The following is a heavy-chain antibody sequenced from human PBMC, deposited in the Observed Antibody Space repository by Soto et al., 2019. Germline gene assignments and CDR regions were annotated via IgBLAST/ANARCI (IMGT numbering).Heavy chain of an antibody. J-gene: IGHJ4*02. Sequence: ASVKVSCKASGYTFTSYGMSWVRQAPGQGLEWMGWISAYNGNTNYAQKLQGRVTMTTDTSTSTAYMELRSLRSDDTAVYYCARAAYYCSGGSCYPYYFDYWGQGPLVTVSS. CDR2: ISAYNGNT. CDR3: ARAAYYCSGGSCYPYYFDY. V-gene: IGHV1-18*01. D-gene: IGHD2-15*01. CDR1: GYTFTSYG.